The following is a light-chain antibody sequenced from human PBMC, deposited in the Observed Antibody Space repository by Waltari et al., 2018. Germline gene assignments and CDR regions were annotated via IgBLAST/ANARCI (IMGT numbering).Light chain of an antibody. J-gene: IGKJ4*01. CDR2: GAS. CDR1: QSVSSTY. CDR3: QQYVSSPLT. V-gene: IGKV3-20*01. Sequence: EIVLTQSPGTLSLSPGERATLSCRTSQSVSSTYIAWYQQNPGQTPRLLIYGASNRATGIPDRFSGSGSGTDFTLTISRLEPEDSAVYYCQQYVSSPLTFGGGTKVEIK.